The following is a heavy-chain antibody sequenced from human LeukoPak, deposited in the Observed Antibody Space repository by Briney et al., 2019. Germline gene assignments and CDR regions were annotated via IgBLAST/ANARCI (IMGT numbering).Heavy chain of an antibody. Sequence: PGRSLRLSCAASGFTFSNYAMSWVRQAPGKGLEWVSAISGSGGSTHYADSVEGRFTISRDNSKNTLYLQMNSLRAEDTAVYFCAKGPYSNLRYYYMDVWGKGTTVTVSS. J-gene: IGHJ6*03. D-gene: IGHD4-11*01. CDR3: AKGPYSNLRYYYMDV. CDR1: GFTFSNYA. CDR2: ISGSGGST. V-gene: IGHV3-23*01.